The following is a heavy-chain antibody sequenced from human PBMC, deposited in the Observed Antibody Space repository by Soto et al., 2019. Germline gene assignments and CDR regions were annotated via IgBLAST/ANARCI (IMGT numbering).Heavy chain of an antibody. CDR2: ITASEGTT. D-gene: IGHD1-7*01. Sequence: GGSVRLSCAASVFTFSSYSMSWVRQAPGKGLEWVSHITASEGTTYYADSVKGRFTISRDSSRNTLYLQMNSLRAEDTALYYCAKCLQVNWNYDAFHICGQVTTVTVSS. CDR3: AKCLQVNWNYDAFHI. CDR1: VFTFSSYS. V-gene: IGHV3-23*01. J-gene: IGHJ3*02.